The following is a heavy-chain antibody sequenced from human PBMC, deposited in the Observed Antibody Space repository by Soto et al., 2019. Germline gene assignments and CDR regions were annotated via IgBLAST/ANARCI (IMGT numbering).Heavy chain of an antibody. Sequence: EVQLVETGGGLIQPGGSLRLSCAASGFTVSSTYMSWVRQAPGKGLEWVSVIYSGGSTYYADSVKGRFTISRDNSKNTLYLQMNRLRAEDTAVYYCARGRSSWYWFDPWGQGTLVTVSS. CDR1: GFTVSSTY. CDR2: IYSGGST. D-gene: IGHD6-13*01. CDR3: ARGRSSWYWFDP. V-gene: IGHV3-53*02. J-gene: IGHJ5*02.